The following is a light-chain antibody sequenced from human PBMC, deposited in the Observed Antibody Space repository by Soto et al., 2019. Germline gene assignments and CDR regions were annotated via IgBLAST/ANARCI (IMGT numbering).Light chain of an antibody. CDR3: SSYAGRRPPVA. CDR2: DVT. J-gene: IGLJ2*01. V-gene: IGLV2-8*01. Sequence: QSALTQPPSASGSPGQSVTISCTGASSDVGGYDFVSWYQQHPGKAPKLMIYDVTKRPSGVPDRFSGSKSGNTASLTVSGIQADDKADYYCSSYAGRRPPVAFGGGTKLTVL. CDR1: SSDVGGYDF.